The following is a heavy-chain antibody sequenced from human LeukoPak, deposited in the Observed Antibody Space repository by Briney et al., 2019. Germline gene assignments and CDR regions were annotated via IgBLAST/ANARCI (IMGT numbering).Heavy chain of an antibody. J-gene: IGHJ4*02. CDR2: INPNSGNT. V-gene: IGHV1-8*03. CDR3: ARAGSVDY. Sequence: ASVKVSCKASGYTFTGYYMHWGRQAPGQGLEWMGWINPNSGNTGYAQKFQGRVTITRNTSISTAYMELSSLRSEDTAVYYCARAGSVDYWGQGTLVTVSS. D-gene: IGHD3-10*01. CDR1: GYTFTGYY.